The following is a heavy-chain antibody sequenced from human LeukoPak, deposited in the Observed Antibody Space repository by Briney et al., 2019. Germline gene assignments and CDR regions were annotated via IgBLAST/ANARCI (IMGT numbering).Heavy chain of an antibody. V-gene: IGHV3-23*01. Sequence: PGGSLRLSCTASGFTLSNSGMRWVRQAPGKGLEWVSGILGSVRYSYSAHSLMRRFPISRHNSKNTLYLQMNSLRAEDTAVYYCAKSYSGNYNDAFGIWGQGTMVTVSS. D-gene: IGHD1-26*01. J-gene: IGHJ3*02. CDR3: AKSYSGNYNDAFGI. CDR1: GFTLSNSG. CDR2: ILGSVRYS.